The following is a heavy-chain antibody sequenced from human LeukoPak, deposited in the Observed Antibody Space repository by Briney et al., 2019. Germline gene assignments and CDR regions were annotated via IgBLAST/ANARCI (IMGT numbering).Heavy chain of an antibody. V-gene: IGHV4-38-2*02. Sequence: SETLSLTCSVSGYSISSNYYWGWIRQPPGKGLEWIGSIYHSGSTYYNPSLKSRVTISVDTSKNQFSLKLSSVTAADTAVYYCAREGYCSGGNCYHNWFDPWGQGTLVTVSS. CDR2: IYHSGST. CDR3: AREGYCSGGNCYHNWFDP. J-gene: IGHJ5*02. CDR1: GYSISSNYY. D-gene: IGHD2-15*01.